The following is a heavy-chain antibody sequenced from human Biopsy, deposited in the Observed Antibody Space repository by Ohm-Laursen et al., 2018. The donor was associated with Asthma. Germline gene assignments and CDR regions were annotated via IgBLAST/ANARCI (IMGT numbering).Heavy chain of an antibody. D-gene: IGHD6-19*01. V-gene: IGHV4-30-4*01. Sequence: SQTLSLTRPVSGASIKTDDHYWSWLRQPPGKGLEWSGFIHYSGSTSYNPSLKGGVTISVDTSKNQFSLKLSSVTAADTAVYYCARASVAASSNWFDPWGQGTLVTVSS. CDR2: IHYSGST. CDR3: ARASVAASSNWFDP. CDR1: GASIKTDDHY. J-gene: IGHJ5*02.